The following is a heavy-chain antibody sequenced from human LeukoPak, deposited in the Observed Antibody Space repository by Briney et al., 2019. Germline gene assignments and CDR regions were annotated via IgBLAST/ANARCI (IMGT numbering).Heavy chain of an antibody. CDR2: ISSSSSYI. J-gene: IGHJ4*02. CDR3: AGPTVTTPTGGN. CDR1: GFTFSSYS. Sequence: GGSLRLSCAASGFTFSSYSVNWVRQAPGKGLEWVLSISSSSSYIYYADSVKGRFTISRDNAKNSLYLQMNSLRAEDTAVYYCAGPTVTTPTGGNWGQGTLVTVSS. D-gene: IGHD4-11*01. V-gene: IGHV3-21*01.